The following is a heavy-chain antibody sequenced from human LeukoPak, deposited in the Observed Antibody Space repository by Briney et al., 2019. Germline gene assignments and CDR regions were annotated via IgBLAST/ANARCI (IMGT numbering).Heavy chain of an antibody. CDR1: GYTFTYYY. J-gene: IGHJ4*02. V-gene: IGHV1-2*06. Sequence: ASVKVSCKASGYTFTYYYIHWVRQAPGQGLEWMGLSHPRSSDTYFAQKFRGRVTMTRYTSISTVYMELNRLTSDDTAVYYCARDYSGSYDYWAQGTLVTISS. D-gene: IGHD1-26*01. CDR3: ARDYSGSYDY. CDR2: SHPRSSDT.